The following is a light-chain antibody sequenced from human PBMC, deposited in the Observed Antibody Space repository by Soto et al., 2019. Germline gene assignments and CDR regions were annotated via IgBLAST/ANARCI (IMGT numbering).Light chain of an antibody. V-gene: IGKV3-20*01. Sequence: EIVLTQSPGTLPLSPGERATLSCRASQSVRNSLLAWYQQKPGQPPRLLIYDASTRATATPERFSGSGSGTDFTLTISRLEPEDFAVYYCHQYDTIVQTFGQGTKVDIK. CDR2: DAS. J-gene: IGKJ1*01. CDR1: QSVRNSL. CDR3: HQYDTIVQT.